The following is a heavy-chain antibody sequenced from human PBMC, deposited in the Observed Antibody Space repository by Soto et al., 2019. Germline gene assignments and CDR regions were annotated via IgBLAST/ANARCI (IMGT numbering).Heavy chain of an antibody. CDR2: ISYDGSNK. CDR3: AKDRYGWAKGRGTEYFHH. D-gene: IGHD3-16*01. J-gene: IGHJ1*01. V-gene: IGHV3-30*18. CDR1: GFTFSSYG. Sequence: QVQLVESGGGVVQPGRSLRLSCAASGFTFSSYGMHWVRQAPGKGLEWVAVISYDGSNKYYADSVKGRFTISRDNSKKTPSLQMNSLRAEDTAVYYCAKDRYGWAKGRGTEYFHHWGQGTLVTVSS.